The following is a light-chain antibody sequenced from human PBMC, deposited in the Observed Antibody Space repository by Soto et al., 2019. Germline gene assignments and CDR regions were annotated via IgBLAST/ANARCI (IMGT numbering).Light chain of an antibody. J-gene: IGLJ3*02. CDR2: GNN. Sequence: QSVLTQPPSVSGAPGQRATISCTGSDSNIGAGYDVHWYQQLPGTAPRLLMYGNNNRPSGVPGRFSGSKSGTSASLAIGGLQAEDEADYYCQTFDSSLSGFVVFGGGTKLTVL. CDR1: DSNIGAGYD. V-gene: IGLV1-40*01. CDR3: QTFDSSLSGFVV.